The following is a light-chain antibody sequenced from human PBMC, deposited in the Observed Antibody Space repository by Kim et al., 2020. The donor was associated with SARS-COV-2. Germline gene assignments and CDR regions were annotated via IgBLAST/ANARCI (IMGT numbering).Light chain of an antibody. V-gene: IGKV1-9*01. Sequence: DIQLTQSPSFLSASVGDRVTITCRASQGISNYLAWYQQKPGKAPKLLMYGASSLQDGVPSRFSGSGSGTEFTLTISNLQPEDFATYYRQHLNTYSVLFGPGTKVDIK. CDR1: QGISNY. CDR3: QHLNTYSVL. CDR2: GAS. J-gene: IGKJ3*01.